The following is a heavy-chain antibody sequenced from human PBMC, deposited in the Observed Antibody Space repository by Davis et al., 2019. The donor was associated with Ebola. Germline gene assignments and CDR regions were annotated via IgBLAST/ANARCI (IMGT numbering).Heavy chain of an antibody. CDR2: IHHSGTT. Sequence: MPSETLSLPCTVSGDSITSSSYYWAWIRQPPGKGLEWIAIIHHSGTTFYNPSLKSQVTISVDTSKNQFSLKLNSVTAADTALYHCARQSLDFDYWGQGILVTVSS. V-gene: IGHV4-39*01. J-gene: IGHJ4*02. CDR1: GDSITSSSYY. CDR3: ARQSLDFDY.